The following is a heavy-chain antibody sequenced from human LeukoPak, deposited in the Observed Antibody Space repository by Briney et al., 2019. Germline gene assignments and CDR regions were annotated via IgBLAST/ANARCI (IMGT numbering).Heavy chain of an antibody. Sequence: GGSLRLSCAASGSTFDDYTMHWVGKAPGKGLEWVSLISWDGGSPYYADSVKGRFTISRDNSKNSLYLQMNSLRTEDTALYYCAKDNSGDFDWLPGQAPKYFGYWGQGTLVTVSS. CDR3: AKDNSGDFDWLPGQAPKYFGY. CDR2: ISWDGGSP. CDR1: GSTFDDYT. V-gene: IGHV3-43*01. J-gene: IGHJ4*02. D-gene: IGHD3-9*01.